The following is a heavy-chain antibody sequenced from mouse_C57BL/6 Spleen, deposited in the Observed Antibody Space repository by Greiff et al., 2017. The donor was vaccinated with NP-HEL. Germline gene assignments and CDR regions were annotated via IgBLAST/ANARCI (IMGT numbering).Heavy chain of an antibody. Sequence: VQLQQSDAELVKPGASVKISCKVSGYAFTDHTIHWMKQRPEQGLEWIGYIYPRDGSTKYNEKFKGKATLTADKSSSTAYMQLNSLTSEYSAVYFCARRGYGSSYGFDYWGQGTTLTVSS. V-gene: IGHV1-78*01. J-gene: IGHJ2*01. CDR3: ARRGYGSSYGFDY. CDR2: IYPRDGST. CDR1: GYAFTDHT. D-gene: IGHD1-1*01.